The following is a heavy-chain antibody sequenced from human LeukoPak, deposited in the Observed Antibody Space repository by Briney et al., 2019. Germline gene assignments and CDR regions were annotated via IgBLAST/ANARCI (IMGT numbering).Heavy chain of an antibody. V-gene: IGHV3-21*01. Sequence: GGSLRLSCAASGFTFSSYSMNWVRQAPGKGLEWVSSISSSSSYIYYADSVKGRFTISRDNAKNSLYLQMNSLRAEDTAVYYCARGPSYYDILTGSAGSKSDWFDPWGQGTLVTVSS. J-gene: IGHJ5*02. CDR2: ISSSSSYI. D-gene: IGHD3-9*01. CDR1: GFTFSSYS. CDR3: ARGPSYYDILTGSAGSKSDWFDP.